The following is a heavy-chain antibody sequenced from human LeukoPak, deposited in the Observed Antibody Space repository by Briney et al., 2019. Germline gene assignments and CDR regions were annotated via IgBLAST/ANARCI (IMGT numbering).Heavy chain of an antibody. Sequence: GGTLRLSCAASGFTFSSYGMSWVRQAPGKGLEWVSGISGSGGNTYYTDSVRGRLSISRDNSKNTLYLQVNSLRAEDTAVYYCAKGRPEGGTLALDYWGQGTLVTVSS. CDR2: ISGSGGNT. V-gene: IGHV3-23*01. J-gene: IGHJ4*02. CDR1: GFTFSSYG. CDR3: AKGRPEGGTLALDY. D-gene: IGHD6-19*01.